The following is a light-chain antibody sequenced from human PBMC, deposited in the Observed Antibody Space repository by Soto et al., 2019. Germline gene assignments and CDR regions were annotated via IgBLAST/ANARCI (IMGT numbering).Light chain of an antibody. CDR1: QGIGSY. J-gene: IGKJ1*01. CDR2: AAS. V-gene: IGKV1-39*01. Sequence: DIQLTQSPSFLSTSVGDRVTITCRASQGIGSYLAWYQQKPGKAPKLLIYAASSLQSGVPSRFSGSGSGTDFTLTISSLQPEDFATYYCQQSYSTPTFGQGTKVDSK. CDR3: QQSYSTPT.